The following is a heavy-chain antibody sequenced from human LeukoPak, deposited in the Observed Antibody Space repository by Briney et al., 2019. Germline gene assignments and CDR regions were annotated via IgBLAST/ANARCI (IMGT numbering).Heavy chain of an antibody. J-gene: IGHJ1*01. Sequence: GGSLRLSCTASGFIVSSSYMSWVRQAPGKGPEWVSIIYSDRRTYYAESVKGRFTISRDDSQNMVFLQMDSLRAEDTARYYCARDSAFPPYPNWGQGALVTVSS. CDR2: IYSDRRT. V-gene: IGHV3-53*01. D-gene: IGHD2/OR15-2a*01. CDR3: ARDSAFPPYPN. CDR1: GFIVSSSY.